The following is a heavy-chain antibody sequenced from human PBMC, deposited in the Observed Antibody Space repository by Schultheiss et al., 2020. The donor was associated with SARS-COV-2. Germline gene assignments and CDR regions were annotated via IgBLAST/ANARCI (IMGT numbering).Heavy chain of an antibody. CDR2: IYYSGST. Sequence: SETLSLTCTVSGGSISSSSYYWGWIRQPPGKGLEWIGSIYYSGSTYYNPSLKSRVTISVDTSKNQFSLKLSSVTAADTAVYYCARHQQLGYYYYYMDVWGKGTTVTVSS. CDR3: ARHQQLGYYYYYMDV. J-gene: IGHJ6*03. CDR1: GGSISSSSYY. V-gene: IGHV4-39*01. D-gene: IGHD6-13*01.